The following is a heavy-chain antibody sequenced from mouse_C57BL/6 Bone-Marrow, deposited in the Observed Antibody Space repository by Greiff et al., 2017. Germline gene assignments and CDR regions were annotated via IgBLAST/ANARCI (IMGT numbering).Heavy chain of an antibody. CDR2: ISYDGSN. D-gene: IGHD1-1*01. CDR1: GYSITSGYY. CDR3: ARGRYYGSRAFAY. Sequence: EVQLQESGPGLVKPSQSLSLTCSVTGYSITSGYYWNWIRQFPGNKLEWMGYISYDGSNNYNPSLKNRISITRDTSKNQFFLKLNSVTTEDTATYYCARGRYYGSRAFAYWGQGTLVTVSA. V-gene: IGHV3-6*01. J-gene: IGHJ3*01.